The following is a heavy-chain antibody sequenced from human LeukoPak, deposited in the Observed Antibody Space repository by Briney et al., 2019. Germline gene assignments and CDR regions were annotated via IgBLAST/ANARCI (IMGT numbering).Heavy chain of an antibody. V-gene: IGHV3-23*01. D-gene: IGHD3-22*01. CDR1: GFTFSSYA. J-gene: IGHJ4*02. CDR3: AKLRAYYYDSSGYFRLFDY. Sequence: GGSLRLSCAAPGFTFSSYAMSWVRQAPGKGLEWVSAISGSGGSTYYADSVKGRFSISRDNSKNTLYLQMNSLRAEDTAVYYCAKLRAYYYDSSGYFRLFDYWGQGTLVTVSS. CDR2: ISGSGGST.